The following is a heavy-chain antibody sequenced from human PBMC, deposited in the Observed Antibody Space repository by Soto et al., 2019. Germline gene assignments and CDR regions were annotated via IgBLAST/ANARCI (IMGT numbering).Heavy chain of an antibody. CDR1: GFTFGHYA. CDR2: ISYDGDNE. V-gene: IGHV3-30*18. CDR3: AKDGGPVYCNSPGCSAKHFDY. Sequence: QVQLEESGGGVVQPGRSLRLSCAASGFTFGHYAMHWVRQAPGKGLEWLAIISYDGDNEYYAGSVRGRFTISRDNSXNXXXLXPNNLRHEDTAVYYCAKDGGPVYCNSPGCSAKHFDYWGQGTLVTVSS. D-gene: IGHD2-2*01. J-gene: IGHJ4*02.